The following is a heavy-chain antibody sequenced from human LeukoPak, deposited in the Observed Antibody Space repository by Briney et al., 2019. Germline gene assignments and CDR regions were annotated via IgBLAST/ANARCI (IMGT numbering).Heavy chain of an antibody. CDR1: GGSFSGYY. CDR3: AREAVLYYYGSGSYYNVPILDY. V-gene: IGHV4-34*01. CDR2: INHSGST. J-gene: IGHJ4*02. Sequence: SETLSLTCAVYGGSFSGYYWSWIRQPPGKGLEWIGEINHSGSTYYNPSLKSRVTISVDTSKNQFSLKLSSVTAADTAVYYCAREAVLYYYGSGSYYNVPILDYWGQGTLVTVSS. D-gene: IGHD3-10*01.